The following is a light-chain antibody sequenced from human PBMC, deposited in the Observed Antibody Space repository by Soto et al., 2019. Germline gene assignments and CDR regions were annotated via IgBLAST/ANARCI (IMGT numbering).Light chain of an antibody. CDR2: EDN. Sequence: VLTQLPSVSAAPGQKVTIYCSGSSSNIGSNFVSWYQQLPGTAPKLLIYEDNKRPSGIPDRFSGSKSGTSATLGITGLQTGEQADYYCGTWDSSLTAVFGGGTKVTVL. V-gene: IGLV1-51*01. CDR3: GTWDSSLTAV. J-gene: IGLJ2*01. CDR1: SSNIGSNF.